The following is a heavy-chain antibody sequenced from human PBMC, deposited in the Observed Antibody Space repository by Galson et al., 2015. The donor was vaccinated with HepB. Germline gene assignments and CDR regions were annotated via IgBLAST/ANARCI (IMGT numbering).Heavy chain of an antibody. CDR3: ARGERAAAGTSAWHY. V-gene: IGHV3-30-3*01. CDR2: ISYDGSNK. CDR1: GFTFSSYA. D-gene: IGHD6-13*01. J-gene: IGHJ4*02. Sequence: SLRLSCAASGFTFSSYAMHWVRQAPGKGLEWVAVISYDGSNKYYADSVKGRFTISRDNSKNTLYLQMNSPRAEDTAVYYCARGERAAAGTSAWHYWGQGTLVTVSS.